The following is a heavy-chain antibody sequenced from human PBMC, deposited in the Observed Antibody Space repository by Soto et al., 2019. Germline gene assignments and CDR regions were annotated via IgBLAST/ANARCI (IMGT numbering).Heavy chain of an antibody. V-gene: IGHV1-8*01. CDR1: GYTFTSYD. CDR3: ARGAALKAGAMIVVVITSYFFDY. D-gene: IGHD3-22*01. Sequence: QVQLVQSGAEVKKPGASVKVSCKASGYTFTSYDINWVRQATGQGLEWMGWMNPNSGNTGYAQKFQGRVTMTRNTSISTAYMELSSLRSEDTAVYYCARGAALKAGAMIVVVITSYFFDYWGQGTLVTVSS. J-gene: IGHJ4*02. CDR2: MNPNSGNT.